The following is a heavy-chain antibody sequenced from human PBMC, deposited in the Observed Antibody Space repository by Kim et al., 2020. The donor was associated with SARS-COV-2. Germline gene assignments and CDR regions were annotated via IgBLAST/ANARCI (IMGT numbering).Heavy chain of an antibody. CDR2: IYYSGST. CDR1: GGSVSSGSYY. J-gene: IGHJ6*02. V-gene: IGHV4-61*01. CDR3: ARVKPLSSYYYYGMDV. Sequence: SETLSLNCTVSGGSVSSGSYYWSWIRQPPGKGLEWIGYIYYSGSTNYNPSLKSRVTISVDTSKNQFSLKLSSVTAADTAVYYCARVKPLSSYYYYGMDVWGQGTTVTVSS.